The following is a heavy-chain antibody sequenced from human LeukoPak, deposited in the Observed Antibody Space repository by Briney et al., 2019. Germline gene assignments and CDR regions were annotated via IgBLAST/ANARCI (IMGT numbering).Heavy chain of an antibody. CDR2: INHSGST. CDR1: GGSFSGYY. CDR3: ARLGRHCSSTSCSSTDYYYYMDV. V-gene: IGHV4-34*01. D-gene: IGHD2-2*01. Sequence: SETLSLTCAVYGGSFSGYYWSWIRQPPGKGLEWIGEINHSGSTNYNPSLKSRVTISVDTSKNQFSLKLSSVTAADTAVYYCARLGRHCSSTSCSSTDYYYYMDVWGKGTTVTVSS. J-gene: IGHJ6*03.